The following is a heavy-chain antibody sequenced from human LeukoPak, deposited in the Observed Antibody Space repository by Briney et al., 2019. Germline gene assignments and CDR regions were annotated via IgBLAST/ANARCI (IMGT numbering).Heavy chain of an antibody. CDR2: ISAYNGNT. V-gene: IGHV1-18*01. CDR1: GYTFTSYG. D-gene: IGHD2-15*01. CDR3: ARDPSFGYCSGGSCFSDY. J-gene: IGHJ4*02. Sequence: ASVKVSCKASGYTFTSYGISWVRQAPGQGLEWMGWISAYNGNTNYAQKLQGRVTITTDTSTSTAYMELRSLRSDDTAVYYCARDPSFGYCSGGSCFSDYWGQGTLVTVSS.